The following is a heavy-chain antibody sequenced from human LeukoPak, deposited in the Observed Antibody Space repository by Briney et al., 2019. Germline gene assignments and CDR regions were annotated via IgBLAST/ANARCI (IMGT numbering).Heavy chain of an antibody. J-gene: IGHJ4*02. CDR1: GYTFSSYA. V-gene: IGHV1-69*06. Sequence: ASVKVSCKASGYTFSSYAISWVRQAPGQGLEWMGGIIPIFGTANYAQKFQGRVTITADKSTSTAYMELSSLRSEDTAVYYCARGRSLVGATDYWGQGTLVTVSS. CDR2: IIPIFGTA. D-gene: IGHD1-26*01. CDR3: ARGRSLVGATDY.